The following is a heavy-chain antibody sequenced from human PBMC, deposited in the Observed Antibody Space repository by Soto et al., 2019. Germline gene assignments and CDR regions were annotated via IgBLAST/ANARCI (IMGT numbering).Heavy chain of an antibody. V-gene: IGHV3-15*07. CDR1: GFTFSNAW. CDR3: TTDSLGRAVAGWLDV. D-gene: IGHD6-19*01. J-gene: IGHJ6*02. Sequence: EVQLVESGGGLVKPGGSLRLSCAASGFTFSNAWMNWVRQAPGKGLEWVGRIKSKTDGGTTDYAAPVKGRFTISRDDSKNTLYLQMNSLKTEDTAVYFCTTDSLGRAVAGWLDVWGQGTTVTVSS. CDR2: IKSKTDGGTT.